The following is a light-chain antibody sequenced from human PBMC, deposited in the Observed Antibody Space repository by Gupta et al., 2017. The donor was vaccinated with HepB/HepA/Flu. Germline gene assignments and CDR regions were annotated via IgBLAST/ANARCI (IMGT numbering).Light chain of an antibody. V-gene: IGLV2-11*01. CDR2: DVS. CDR3: CSYAGSYTYV. Sequence: QSALTQPRSVSGSPGPPVPISCTGTSSDVGGYNYVSWYQQHPGKAPKLMIYDVSKRPSGVPDRFSGSKSGNTASLTISGLQAEDEADYYCCSYAGSYTYVFGTGTKVTVL. J-gene: IGLJ1*01. CDR1: SSDVGGYNY.